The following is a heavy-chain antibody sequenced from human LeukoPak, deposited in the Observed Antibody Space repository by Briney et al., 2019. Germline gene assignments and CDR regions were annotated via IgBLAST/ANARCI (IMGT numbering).Heavy chain of an antibody. J-gene: IGHJ3*02. CDR3: AKDPGYDFWSGDAFDT. V-gene: IGHV3-23*01. D-gene: IGHD3-3*01. CDR1: GFTFSSYA. CDR2: ISGSGGST. Sequence: GGSLRLSCAASGFTFSSYAMSWVRQAPGKGLEWVSAISGSGGSTYYADSVKGRFTISRDNSKNTLYLQMNSLRAEDTAVYYCAKDPGYDFWSGDAFDTWGQGTMVTVSS.